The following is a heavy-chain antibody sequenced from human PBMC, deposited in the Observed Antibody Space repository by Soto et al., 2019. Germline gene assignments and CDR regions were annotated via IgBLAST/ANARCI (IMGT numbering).Heavy chain of an antibody. J-gene: IGHJ3*02. CDR1: GLTFSNYW. CDR2: IRRNGGSI. V-gene: IGHV3-9*01. CDR3: AKDTRGCSGGSCYYDAFDI. D-gene: IGHD2-15*01. Sequence: SLRLSCAASGLTFSNYWMSWVRQAPGKGLEWVSDIRRNGGSIRYADSVKGRFTISRDNAKNSLYLQMNSLRAEDTALYYCAKDTRGCSGGSCYYDAFDIWGQGTMVTVSS.